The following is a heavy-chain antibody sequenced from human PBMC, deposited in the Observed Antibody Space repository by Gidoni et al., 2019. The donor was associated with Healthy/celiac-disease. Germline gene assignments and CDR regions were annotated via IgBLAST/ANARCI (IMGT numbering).Heavy chain of an antibody. CDR1: VFTFSSYS. CDR3: ARDHDYGDHRIFDY. CDR2: ISSRSSYI. Sequence: EVQLVESGGGLFKPGGSLRLSCAASVFTFSSYSMDWVRQAPGKGREWVSSISSRSSYIYYADSVKGRFTISRDNAKNALYLQMNSLRAEDTAVYYCARDHDYGDHRIFDYWGQGTLVTVSS. J-gene: IGHJ4*02. V-gene: IGHV3-21*01. D-gene: IGHD4-17*01.